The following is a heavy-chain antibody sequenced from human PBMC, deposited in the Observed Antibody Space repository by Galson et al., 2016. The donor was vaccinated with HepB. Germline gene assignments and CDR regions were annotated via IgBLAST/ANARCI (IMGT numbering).Heavy chain of an antibody. CDR2: ISSSSTI. CDR1: GFTFSSYS. J-gene: IGHJ4*02. V-gene: IGHV3-48*02. CDR3: ARDPENCSSTGCYYFDY. D-gene: IGHD2-2*01. Sequence: SLRLSCAASGFTFSSYSMNWVRQAPGKGLEWVSYISSSSTIYYADSVKGRFTISRDNAKNSLYLQMNSLRDEDTAVYYCARDPENCSSTGCYYFDYWGREPWSPSPQ.